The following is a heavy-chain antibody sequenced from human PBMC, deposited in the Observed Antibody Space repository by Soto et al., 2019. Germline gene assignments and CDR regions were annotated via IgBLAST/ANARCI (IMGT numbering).Heavy chain of an antibody. CDR1: GGTFSSYA. CDR3: ARARDDDGYSSLRY. D-gene: IGHD2-15*01. J-gene: IGHJ4*02. CDR2: IIPIFGTA. Sequence: QVQLVQSGAEVKKPGSSVNVSCKASGGTFSSYAISWVRQAPGQGLEWMGGIIPIFGTANYAQKFQGRVTITADESTSTAYMELSILRSEDTAVYYCARARDDDGYSSLRYWGQGTLVTVSS. V-gene: IGHV1-69*01.